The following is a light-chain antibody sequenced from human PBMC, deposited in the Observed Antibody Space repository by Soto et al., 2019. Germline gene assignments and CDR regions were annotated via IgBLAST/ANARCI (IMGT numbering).Light chain of an antibody. CDR1: QSISTNY. V-gene: IGKV3-20*01. Sequence: EIVLTQSPGTLSLSPGERATLSCRASQSISTNYFASYHQKPGQAPRLLIYDTSSRATGIPDRFSGSGSGTDFTLTISRLEPEDFAVYYCQYYDHSLPAYTFGQGTRLEIK. CDR3: QYYDHSLPAYT. J-gene: IGKJ2*01. CDR2: DTS.